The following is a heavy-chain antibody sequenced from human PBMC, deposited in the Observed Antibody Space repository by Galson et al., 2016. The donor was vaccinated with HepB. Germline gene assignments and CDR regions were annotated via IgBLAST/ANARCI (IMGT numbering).Heavy chain of an antibody. Sequence: SLRLSCASSGFTFSDFWMSWVRQAPGKGPEWVASINQDGGARYYVDSVRGRFAISRDNAQNSLYLQMNSLRADHTAMYYCARGRNNFRYWGQGTLVTVSS. CDR1: GFTFSDFW. CDR3: ARGRNNFRY. CDR2: INQDGGAR. J-gene: IGHJ4*02. D-gene: IGHD1-14*01. V-gene: IGHV3-7*04.